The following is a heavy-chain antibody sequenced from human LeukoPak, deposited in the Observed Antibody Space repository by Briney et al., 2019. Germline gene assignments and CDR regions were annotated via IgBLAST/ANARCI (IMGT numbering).Heavy chain of an antibody. CDR1: GGSFSGYY. V-gene: IGHV4-34*01. D-gene: IGHD3-9*01. J-gene: IGHJ3*02. CDR2: INHSGST. CDR3: ARRPSLRYFDWLNAFDI. Sequence: PSETLSLTCAVYGGSFSGYYWSWIRQPPGKGLEWIGEINHSGSTNYNPSLKSRVTISVDTSKNQFSLKLSSVTAADTAVYYCARRPSLRYFDWLNAFDIWGQGTMVTVSS.